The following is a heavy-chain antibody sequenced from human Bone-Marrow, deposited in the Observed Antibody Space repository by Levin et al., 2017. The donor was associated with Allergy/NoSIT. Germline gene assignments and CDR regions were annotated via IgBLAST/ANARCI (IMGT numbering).Heavy chain of an antibody. CDR1: GFTFSSYA. J-gene: IGHJ4*02. CDR2: ISYDGSNK. Sequence: GGSLRLSCAASGFTFSSYAMHWVRQAPGKGLEWVAVISYDGSNKYYADSVKGRFTISRDNSKNTLYLQMNSLRAEDTAVFYCARGAYYSSAWYSHYWGQGTLVTVSS. V-gene: IGHV3-30-3*01. CDR3: ARGAYYSSAWYSHY. D-gene: IGHD6-19*01.